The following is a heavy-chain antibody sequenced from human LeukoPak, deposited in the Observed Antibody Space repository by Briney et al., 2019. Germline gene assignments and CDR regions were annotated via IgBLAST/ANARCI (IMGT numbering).Heavy chain of an antibody. CDR2: IYYGGST. V-gene: IGHV4-59*01. CDR3: ARVGYNWNDAGNWFDP. J-gene: IGHJ5*02. CDR1: GGSISSYY. D-gene: IGHD1-1*01. Sequence: SETLSLTCTVSGGSISSYYWSWIRQPPGKGLEWIGYIYYGGSTNYNPSLKSRVTISVDTSKNQFSLKLSSVTAADTAVYYCARVGYNWNDAGNWFDPWGQGTLVTVSS.